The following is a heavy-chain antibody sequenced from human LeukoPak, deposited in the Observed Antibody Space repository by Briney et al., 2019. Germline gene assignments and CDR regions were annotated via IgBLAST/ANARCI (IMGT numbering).Heavy chain of an antibody. V-gene: IGHV1-18*04. CDR1: GYTFTNYG. CDR2: ISAYNGNT. CDR3: ARDGYTEGPYWFDP. Sequence: ASVKVSCKASGYTFTNYGINWVRQAPGQGLEWMGWISAYNGNTNYAQKLQGRVTMTTDTSTSTAYMDLRSLTSDDTAVYYCARDGYTEGPYWFDPWGQGTLVIVSS. J-gene: IGHJ5*02. D-gene: IGHD5-24*01.